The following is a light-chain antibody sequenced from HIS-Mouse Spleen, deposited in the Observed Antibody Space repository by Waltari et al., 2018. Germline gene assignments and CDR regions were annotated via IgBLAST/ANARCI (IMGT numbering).Light chain of an antibody. J-gene: IGKJ2*01. CDR1: QGVLYSSNNKNY. CDR2: WAS. V-gene: IGKV4-1*01. CDR3: QQYYSTPYT. Sequence: DIVMTQSPDSLAVSLGERATINCKSSQGVLYSSNNKNYLAWYQQKPGQPPKLLISWASTRESGVPDRFSGSGSGTDFTLTISSLQAEDVAVYYCQQYYSTPYTFGQGTKLEIK.